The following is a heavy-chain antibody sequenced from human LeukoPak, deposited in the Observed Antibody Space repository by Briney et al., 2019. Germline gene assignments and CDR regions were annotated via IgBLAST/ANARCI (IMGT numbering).Heavy chain of an antibody. J-gene: IGHJ6*02. CDR2: IYYSGST. CDR1: GGSISSYY. Sequence: SETLSLTCTVSGGSISSYYWSWIRQPPGKGLEWIGYIYYSGSTNYNPSVKSRVTISVDTSKNQFSLKLSSVTAADTAVYYCARVSYYDSSSFYYYYGMDVWGQGTTVTVSS. D-gene: IGHD3-22*01. CDR3: ARVSYYDSSSFYYYYGMDV. V-gene: IGHV4-59*01.